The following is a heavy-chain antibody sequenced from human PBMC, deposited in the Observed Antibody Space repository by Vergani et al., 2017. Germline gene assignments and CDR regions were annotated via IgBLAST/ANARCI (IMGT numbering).Heavy chain of an antibody. V-gene: IGHV3-74*03. CDR2: VKSDGNSA. Sequence: EVQLVESGGGLVQPGGSLRLSCAASGFPLGLYWMHWVRQTPGTGLEWVSRVKSDGNSAMYADSVKGRFTISRDNSKNTLYLEMKSLRVEDTAVYYCARARCVGACFMSNWLDTWGQGTLVSVSS. CDR3: ARARCVGACFMSNWLDT. J-gene: IGHJ5*02. D-gene: IGHD2-15*01. CDR1: GFPLGLYW.